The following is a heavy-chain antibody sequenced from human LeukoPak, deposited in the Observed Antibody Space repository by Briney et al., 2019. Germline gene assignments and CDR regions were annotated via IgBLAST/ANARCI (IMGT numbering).Heavy chain of an antibody. J-gene: IGHJ3*02. CDR2: IYSGGST. CDR3: ARDREGIAFDI. V-gene: IGHV3-53*04. D-gene: IGHD2-15*01. Sequence: GGSLRLSCAASGFTVSSNYMSWVRQAPGKGLEWVSVIYSGGSTYYADAVKGRFTISRHNSKNTLYLQMNSLRAEDAAVYYCARDREGIAFDIWGQGTMVTVSS. CDR1: GFTVSSNY.